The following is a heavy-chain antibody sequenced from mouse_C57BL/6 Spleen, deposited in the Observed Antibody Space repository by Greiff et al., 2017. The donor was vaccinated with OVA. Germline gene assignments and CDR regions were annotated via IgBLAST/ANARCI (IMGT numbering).Heavy chain of an antibody. Sequence: QVQLQQSGPELVKPGASVKISCKASGYAFSSSWMNWVKQRPGKGLEWIGRIYPGDGDTNYNGKFKGKATLTADKSSSTAYMQLSSLTSEDSAVYLCARDGYSIFAYWGQGTLVTVSA. CDR1: GYAFSSSW. CDR3: ARDGYSIFAY. J-gene: IGHJ3*01. D-gene: IGHD2-5*01. V-gene: IGHV1-82*01. CDR2: IYPGDGDT.